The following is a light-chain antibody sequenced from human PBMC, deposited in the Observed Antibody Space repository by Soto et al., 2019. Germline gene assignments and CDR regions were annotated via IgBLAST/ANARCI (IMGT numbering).Light chain of an antibody. Sequence: QSVLTQPPSASGTPGQRVTISCSGSSSNIGSNTVNWYQQLPGTAPKLLIYSNNQRPSGVPDRFSGSKSGTSASLAISGLQSEDEADYYCAAWDDSLNASSVFGTGTKVTVL. CDR3: AAWDDSLNASSV. V-gene: IGLV1-44*01. CDR2: SNN. CDR1: SSNIGSNT. J-gene: IGLJ1*01.